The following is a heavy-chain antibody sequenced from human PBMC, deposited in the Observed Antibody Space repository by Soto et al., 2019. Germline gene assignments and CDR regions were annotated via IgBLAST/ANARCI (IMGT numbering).Heavy chain of an antibody. V-gene: IGHV3-53*01. D-gene: IGHD1-1*01. CDR1: GLTVSGTKY. CDR2: LYDVFGS. J-gene: IGHJ3*01. CDR3: ASWREREHAFDV. Sequence: DVQLVESGGGLIQPGESLRLSCVAFGLTVSGTKYVAWVRQAPGKGLEWVSALYDVFGSFYADSVKGRFTTSSDRPRSTVYLQMNDLRPDDTAVYYCASWREREHAFDVWGQGTAVIVSP.